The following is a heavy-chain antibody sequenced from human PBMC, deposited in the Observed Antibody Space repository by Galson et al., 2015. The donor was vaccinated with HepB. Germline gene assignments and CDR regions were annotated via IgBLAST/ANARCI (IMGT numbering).Heavy chain of an antibody. J-gene: IGHJ4*02. CDR2: ISGSGTDT. CDR3: AKGAPGADS. Sequence: SLRLSCAASGFTFSDPYMSWIRQAPGKGLEWVSYISGSGTDTSYADSVKGRFTISRDNAKNSLYLQMNSLEAEDTALYYCAKGAPGADSWGQGTLVTVSS. V-gene: IGHV3-11*06. CDR1: GFTFSDPY.